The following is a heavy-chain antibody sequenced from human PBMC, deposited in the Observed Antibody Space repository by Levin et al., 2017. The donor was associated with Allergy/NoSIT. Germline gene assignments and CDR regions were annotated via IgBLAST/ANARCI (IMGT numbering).Heavy chain of an antibody. CDR2: INPNSGDT. Sequence: VASVKVSCKASGYTFTGYYMHWVRQAPGQGLEWMGWINPNSGDTNYAQKFQGRVTMTRDTSISTAYMELSRLRSDDTAVYYCAKSTAMVDEFDYWGQGTLVTVSS. CDR1: GYTFTGYY. CDR3: AKSTAMVDEFDY. J-gene: IGHJ4*02. D-gene: IGHD5-18*01. V-gene: IGHV1-2*02.